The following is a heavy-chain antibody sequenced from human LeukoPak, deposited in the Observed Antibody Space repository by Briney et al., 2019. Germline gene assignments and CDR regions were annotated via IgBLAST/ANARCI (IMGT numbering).Heavy chain of an antibody. Sequence: SETLSLTCAVYGGSFSGYYWSWIRQPPGKGLEWIGEINHSGSTNYNPSLKSRVTISVDTSKNQFSLKLSSVTAADTAVYYCAHSSSRYYYYGMDVWGQGTTVTVSS. CDR2: INHSGST. CDR1: GGSFSGYY. D-gene: IGHD6-13*01. J-gene: IGHJ6*02. CDR3: AHSSSRYYYYGMDV. V-gene: IGHV4-34*01.